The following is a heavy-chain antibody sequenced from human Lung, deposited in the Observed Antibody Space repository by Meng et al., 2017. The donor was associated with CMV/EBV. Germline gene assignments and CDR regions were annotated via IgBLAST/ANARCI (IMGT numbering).Heavy chain of an antibody. V-gene: IGHV4-4*02. CDR3: ARGKQDAWELLAY. Sequence: VQMRGEGPGLMKPSGTLSLTCGVSGVSISSNIRWTWVRQPPGKGLEWIGDIDDSGSTNYNPSLNSRISISLDKSKNHFSLKVNSVTAADTAVYYCARGKQDAWELLAYWGQGALVTVSS. CDR1: GVSISSNIR. D-gene: IGHD1-26*01. J-gene: IGHJ4*02. CDR2: IDDSGST.